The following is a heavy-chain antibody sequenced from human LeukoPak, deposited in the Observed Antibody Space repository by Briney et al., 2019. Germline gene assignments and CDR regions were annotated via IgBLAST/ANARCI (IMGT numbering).Heavy chain of an antibody. Sequence: PGETLTLSCAASGFSVTTYGMHWARQAPGKGLEWVTFLSLDGINKAYGGSVQRRFTVSRDKSSNTLYLQMNSLGVDDTAIYYCARDKVGGIASDYWGQGTLVTVSS. J-gene: IGHJ4*02. CDR2: LSLDGINK. V-gene: IGHV3-33*05. CDR3: ARDKVGGIASDY. CDR1: GFSVTTYG. D-gene: IGHD3-16*02.